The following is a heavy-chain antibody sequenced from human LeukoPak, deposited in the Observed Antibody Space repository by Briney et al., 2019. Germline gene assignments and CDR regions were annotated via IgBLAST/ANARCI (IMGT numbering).Heavy chain of an antibody. J-gene: IGHJ5*02. V-gene: IGHV1-18*01. Sequence: ASVKVSCKASGYTLRKYGVSWVRQAPGQGLEWMGWISAYNGNTNYAQKLQGRLTMTTDTSTSTAYMELRSLRSDDTAVYYCARDIGSGSGSRETRTWGQGTLVTVSS. CDR1: GYTLRKYG. CDR3: ARDIGSGSGSRETRT. CDR2: ISAYNGNT. D-gene: IGHD5-12*01.